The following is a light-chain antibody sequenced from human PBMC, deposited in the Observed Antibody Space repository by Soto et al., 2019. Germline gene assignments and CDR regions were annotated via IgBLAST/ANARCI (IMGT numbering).Light chain of an antibody. CDR3: TSYTSIATHV. CDR2: DVN. Sequence: QSAVTQPASVSGSPGPSITISCTGTSSDVGRYNSVSWYQQHPGKAPKLMIYDVNNRPSGVSNRFSGSKSDNTASLTISGLQAEDEADYYCTSYTSIATHVYGTGTKVTVL. CDR1: SSDVGRYNS. V-gene: IGLV2-14*01. J-gene: IGLJ1*01.